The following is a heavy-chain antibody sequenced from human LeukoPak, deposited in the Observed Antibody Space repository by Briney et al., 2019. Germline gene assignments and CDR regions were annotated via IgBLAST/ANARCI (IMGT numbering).Heavy chain of an antibody. D-gene: IGHD3/OR15-3a*01. V-gene: IGHV4-39*07. CDR1: GDSINTRDYY. Sequence: PSETLSLTCTVSGDSINTRDYYWAWFRQPPGKGLEWIGSVYYSGTTYYNPSLKSRLPISMHTSKNEFSLRLTSVTAADTAVFYCARAPIMIFGLNYHYMDVWGKGTTVTVSS. J-gene: IGHJ6*03. CDR2: VYYSGTT. CDR3: ARAPIMIFGLNYHYMDV.